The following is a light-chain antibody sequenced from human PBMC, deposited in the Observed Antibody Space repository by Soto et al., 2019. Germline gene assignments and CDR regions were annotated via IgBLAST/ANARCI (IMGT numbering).Light chain of an antibody. J-gene: IGKJ1*01. V-gene: IGKV3-15*01. CDR2: GAS. Sequence: EIVMTQSPATLSVSPGERATLSCRASQSVSSNLAWYQQRPGQTPRVLIFGASTRATGIPARFSGSGSGTEFTLTISSLQSEDFAVYYCQQGYSTPWTFGQGTKVEIK. CDR3: QQGYSTPWT. CDR1: QSVSSN.